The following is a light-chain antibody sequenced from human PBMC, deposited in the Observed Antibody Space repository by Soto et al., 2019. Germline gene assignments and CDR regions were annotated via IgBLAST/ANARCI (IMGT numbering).Light chain of an antibody. Sequence: DIQMTQSPSTLSAYVGHRVTITCRASQSISGWLAWYQQKPGKAPKLLIYDASTLESGVPSRFRGSGSETEFTLTISSLQPDDFATYYCQQYKSLYTFGQGTKREI. CDR1: QSISGW. CDR2: DAS. CDR3: QQYKSLYT. J-gene: IGKJ2*01. V-gene: IGKV1-5*01.